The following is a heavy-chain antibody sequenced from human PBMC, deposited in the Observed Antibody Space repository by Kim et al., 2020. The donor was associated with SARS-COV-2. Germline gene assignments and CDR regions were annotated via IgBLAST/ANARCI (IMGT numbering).Heavy chain of an antibody. CDR3: ARRSTHRPVPAANYWYFDL. V-gene: IGHV4-34*01. D-gene: IGHD2-2*01. J-gene: IGHJ2*01. CDR1: GGSFSGYY. CDR2: INHSGST. Sequence: SETLSLTCAVYGGSFSGYYWSWIRQHPGKGLEWIGEINHSGSTNYNPSLKSRVTISVDTSKKQFSLKLSSVTAADTAVYYCARRSTHRPVPAANYWYFDLWGRGTLVTVSS.